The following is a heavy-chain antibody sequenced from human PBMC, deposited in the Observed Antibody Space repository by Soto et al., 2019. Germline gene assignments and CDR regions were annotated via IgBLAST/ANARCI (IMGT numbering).Heavy chain of an antibody. CDR2: IYYSGST. J-gene: IGHJ5*02. CDR1: GGSISSGGYY. V-gene: IGHV4-31*03. Sequence: SETLSLTCTVSGGSISSGGYYWSWIRQHPGKGLEWIGYIYYSGSTYYNPSLKSRVTISVDTSKNQFSLKLSSVTAADTAVYYCAICGYCGGDCRWFDPWGQGTLVTVSS. D-gene: IGHD2-21*02. CDR3: AICGYCGGDCRWFDP.